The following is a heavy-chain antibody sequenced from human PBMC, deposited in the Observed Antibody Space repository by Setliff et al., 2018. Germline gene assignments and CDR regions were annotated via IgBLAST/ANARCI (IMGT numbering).Heavy chain of an antibody. CDR2: IYHSGST. CDR3: ASIAARYYYGMDV. Sequence: PSETLSLTCTVSGYSISSGYYWGWIREPPGKGLEWIGSIYHSGSTFYNPSLKSRVTISVDTSKNEFSLKLSSVTAADTAVYYCASIAARYYYGMDVWGQGTTVTVSS. J-gene: IGHJ6*02. V-gene: IGHV4-38-2*02. D-gene: IGHD6-6*01. CDR1: GYSISSGYY.